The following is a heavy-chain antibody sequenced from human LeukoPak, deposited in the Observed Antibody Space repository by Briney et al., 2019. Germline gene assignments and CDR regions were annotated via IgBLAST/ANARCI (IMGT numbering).Heavy chain of an antibody. V-gene: IGHV1-2*02. CDR3: ARVYRENWNYNSHWFDP. CDR1: GYTFTGYY. J-gene: IGHJ5*02. CDR2: INPNSGGT. Sequence: ASVKVSCKASGYTFTGYYMHWVRQAPGQGFEWMGWINPNSGGTNYAQKFQGRVTMTRDTSISTAYMELSRLRSDDTAVYYCARVYRENWNYNSHWFDPWGQGTLVTVSS. D-gene: IGHD1-7*01.